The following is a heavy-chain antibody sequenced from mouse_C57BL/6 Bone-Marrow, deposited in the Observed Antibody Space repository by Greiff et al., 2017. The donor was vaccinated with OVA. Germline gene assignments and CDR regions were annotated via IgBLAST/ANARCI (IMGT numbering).Heavy chain of an antibody. D-gene: IGHD2-4*01. J-gene: IGHJ2*01. CDR2: INYDGSST. CDR1: GFTFSDYY. V-gene: IGHV5-16*01. CDR3: ARYYDYDENFGFDY. Sequence: EVQVVESEGGLVQPGSSMKLSCTASGFTFSDYYMAWVRQVPEKGLEWVANINYDGSSTYYLDSLKSRFIISRDNAKNILYLQMSSLKSEDTATYYCARYYDYDENFGFDYWGQGTTLTVSS.